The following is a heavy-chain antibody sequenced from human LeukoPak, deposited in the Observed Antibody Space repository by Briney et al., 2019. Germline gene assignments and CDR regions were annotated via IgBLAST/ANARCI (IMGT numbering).Heavy chain of an antibody. D-gene: IGHD2-15*01. CDR1: GFTFSSYS. CDR3: ANGHCSGGSCYFRY. V-gene: IGHV3-21*01. J-gene: IGHJ4*02. CDR2: ISSSSSYI. Sequence: PGGSLRLSCAASGFTFSSYSMNWVRQAPGKGLEWVSSISSSSSYIYYADSVKGRFTISRDSAKNSLYLQMNSLRAEDTAVYYCANGHCSGGSCYFRYWGQGTLVTVSS.